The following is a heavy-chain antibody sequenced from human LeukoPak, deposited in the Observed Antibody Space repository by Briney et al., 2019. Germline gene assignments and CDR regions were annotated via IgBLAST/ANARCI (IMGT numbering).Heavy chain of an antibody. CDR3: AKVVFVLTNLYYFDC. J-gene: IGHJ4*02. V-gene: IGHV3-23*01. CDR1: GFTFSSYA. D-gene: IGHD3-10*01. CDR2: ISGSAGGT. Sequence: GGSLRLSCAASGFTFSSYAMSWVRQAPGKGLEWVSGISGSAGGTFYADSVKGRFTISRDNSKNALYLQMNSLRAEDTAVYFCAKVVFVLTNLYYFDCWGQGTLVTVSS.